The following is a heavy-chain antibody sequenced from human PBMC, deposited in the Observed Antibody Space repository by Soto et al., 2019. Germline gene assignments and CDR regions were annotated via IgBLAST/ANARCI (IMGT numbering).Heavy chain of an antibody. D-gene: IGHD3-10*01. Sequence: PSETLSLTCTVSGGSISSGGYYWSWIRQHPGKGLEWIGYIYYSGSTYYNPSLKSRVTISVDTSKNQFSLTLSSVTAADTAVYYCAREAYYYGSGSYYHDAFDIWGQGTMVTVSS. J-gene: IGHJ3*02. CDR2: IYYSGST. V-gene: IGHV4-31*03. CDR3: AREAYYYGSGSYYHDAFDI. CDR1: GGSISSGGYY.